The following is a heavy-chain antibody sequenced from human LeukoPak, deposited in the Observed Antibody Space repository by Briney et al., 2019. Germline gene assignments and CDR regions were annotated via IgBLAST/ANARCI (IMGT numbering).Heavy chain of an antibody. CDR1: RFTFSNAW. CDR2: IKSKTDGETT. D-gene: IGHD3-16*02. J-gene: IGHJ4*02. V-gene: IGHV3-15*01. CDR3: TTDYYDYVWGSYRPDY. Sequence: GGSLRLSCAASRFTFSNAWMTWVRQAPGQGLEWVARIKSKTDGETTDYAAPVKGRFTISRDDSKNTLYLQMNSLKTEDTAVYYCTTDYYDYVWGSYRPDYWGQGTLVTVSS.